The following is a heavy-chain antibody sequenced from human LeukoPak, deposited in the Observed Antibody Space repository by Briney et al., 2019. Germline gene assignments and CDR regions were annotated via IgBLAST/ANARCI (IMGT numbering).Heavy chain of an antibody. J-gene: IGHJ4*02. Sequence: ASVKVSCEASGYTFTGYYMHWVRQAPGQGLEWMGRINPNSGGTNYAQKFQGRVTMTRDTSISTAYMELSRLRSDDTAVYYCARADEVLLWFGDLDYWGQGTLVTVSS. CDR3: ARADEVLLWFGDLDY. V-gene: IGHV1-2*06. CDR2: INPNSGGT. D-gene: IGHD3-10*01. CDR1: GYTFTGYY.